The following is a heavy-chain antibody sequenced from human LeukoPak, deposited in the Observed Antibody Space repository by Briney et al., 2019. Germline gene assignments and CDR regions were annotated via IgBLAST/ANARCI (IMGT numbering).Heavy chain of an antibody. CDR1: GGSISSYY. Sequence: KTSETLSLTCTVSGGSISSYYWSWIRQPPGKGLEWIGYIYYSGSTNYNPSLKSRVTISVDTSKNHFSLKLSSVTAADTAVYYCAVLSGSFDYWGQGTLVTVSS. D-gene: IGHD1-26*01. CDR2: IYYSGST. J-gene: IGHJ4*02. CDR3: AVLSGSFDY. V-gene: IGHV4-59*01.